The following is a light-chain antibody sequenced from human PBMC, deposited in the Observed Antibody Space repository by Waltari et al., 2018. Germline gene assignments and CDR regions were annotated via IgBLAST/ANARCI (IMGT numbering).Light chain of an antibody. V-gene: IGKV1-9*01. J-gene: IGKJ4*01. Sequence: DIQLTQSPSFLSANVGDRVPVTCRASQGISTHLAWYQQQPGKAPKLLISLASTLESGVPSSFSGSGSGTEFTLTISSLQPEDFATYYCQQIHGYPITFGGGTTVEI. CDR3: QQIHGYPIT. CDR2: LAS. CDR1: QGISTH.